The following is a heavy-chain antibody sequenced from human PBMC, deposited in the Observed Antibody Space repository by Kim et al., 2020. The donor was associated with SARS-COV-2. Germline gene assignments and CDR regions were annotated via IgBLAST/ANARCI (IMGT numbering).Heavy chain of an antibody. J-gene: IGHJ4*02. V-gene: IGHV3-30*07. Sequence: SVKGRFTISRDNSKNTLYLQMNSLRAEDTAVYYCARDLGPYYYDSSGCLYWGQGTLVTVSS. D-gene: IGHD3-22*01. CDR3: ARDLGPYYYDSSGCLY.